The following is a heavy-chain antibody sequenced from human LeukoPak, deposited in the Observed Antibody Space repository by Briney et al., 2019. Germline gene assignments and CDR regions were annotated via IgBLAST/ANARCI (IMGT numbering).Heavy chain of an antibody. V-gene: IGHV3-66*01. J-gene: IGHJ4*02. CDR2: IYSGGST. CDR1: EFSVGSNY. Sequence: PGGSLRLSCAASEFSVGSNYMTWVRQAPGKGLEWVSLIYSGGSTYYADSVKGRFTISRDNSKNTLYLQMNSLRAEDTAVYYCAKGGVRGVIRFGYWGQGTLVTVSS. CDR3: AKGGVRGVIRFGY. D-gene: IGHD3-10*01.